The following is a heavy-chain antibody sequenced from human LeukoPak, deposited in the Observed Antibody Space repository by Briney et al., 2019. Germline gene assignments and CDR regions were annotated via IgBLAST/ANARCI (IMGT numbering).Heavy chain of an antibody. CDR2: INPSGGST. CDR3: ARETGTCSGGSCYSVDY. Sequence: AASVKVSCKASGYTFTSYYMHWVRQAPGQGLEWMGIINPSGGSTSYAQKFQGRVTMTRDTSTSTVYMELSSLRSEDTAVYYCARETGTCSGGSCYSVDYWGQGTLVTVSS. J-gene: IGHJ4*02. CDR1: GYTFTSYY. D-gene: IGHD2-15*01. V-gene: IGHV1-46*01.